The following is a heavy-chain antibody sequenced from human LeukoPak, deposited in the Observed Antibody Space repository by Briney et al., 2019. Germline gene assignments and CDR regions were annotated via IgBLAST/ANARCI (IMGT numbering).Heavy chain of an antibody. J-gene: IGHJ3*02. CDR3: ARLDYGDYEAFDI. Sequence: PSETLSLTCTVSGGSISSGDHNWSWIRQHPGKGLEWIGYISYTGSPDYNPSLRSRLTISLDTSQNQFSLRLSSVTAADTAVYYCARLDYGDYEAFDIWGQGTMVTVSS. CDR2: ISYTGSP. CDR1: GGSISSGDHN. V-gene: IGHV4-31*03. D-gene: IGHD4-17*01.